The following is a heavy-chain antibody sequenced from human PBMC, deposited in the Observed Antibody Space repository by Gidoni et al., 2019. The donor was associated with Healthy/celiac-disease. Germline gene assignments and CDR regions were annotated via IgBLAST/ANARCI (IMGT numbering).Heavy chain of an antibody. CDR3: AKDKQYGLGDAFDI. Sequence: EVQLVESGGGLVQPGRSLRLSCAASGFTFDDYAMHWVLQAPGKGLELVSGMSWNSGSIGDADSVKGRFTSSRDNAKNSLYLQMNSLRAEDTALYYCAKDKQYGLGDAFDIWGQGTMVTVSS. J-gene: IGHJ3*02. V-gene: IGHV3-9*01. CDR2: MSWNSGSI. D-gene: IGHD3-10*01. CDR1: GFTFDDYA.